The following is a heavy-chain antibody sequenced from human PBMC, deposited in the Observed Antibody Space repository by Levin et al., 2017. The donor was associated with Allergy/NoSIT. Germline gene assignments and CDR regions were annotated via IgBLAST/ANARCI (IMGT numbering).Heavy chain of an antibody. CDR1: GFTFSTYS. D-gene: IGHD2-21*01. V-gene: IGHV3-21*01. CDR3: ARDGDSDAFDI. J-gene: IGHJ3*02. Sequence: SCAASGFTFSTYSMDWVRQAPGKGLEWVSSISRSSSYIYYADSVKGRFTISRDNAKNSLYLQMNNLRAEDTAVYYCARDGDSDAFDIWGQGTMVTVSS. CDR2: ISRSSSYI.